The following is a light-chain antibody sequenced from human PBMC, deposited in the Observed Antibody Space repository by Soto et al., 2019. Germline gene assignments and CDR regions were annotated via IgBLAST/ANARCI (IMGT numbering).Light chain of an antibody. J-gene: IGKJ5*01. Sequence: EIVLTQSPGTLSLSPGERATLSCRASESVSSRYFAWYQQKPGQAPRLLIYGASSRAAGIPDRFSGSGSGTDFTLTISRLEPEDFAVYYCQQYGSSVVTFGQGTRLEIK. CDR3: QQYGSSVVT. CDR2: GAS. V-gene: IGKV3-20*01. CDR1: ESVSSRY.